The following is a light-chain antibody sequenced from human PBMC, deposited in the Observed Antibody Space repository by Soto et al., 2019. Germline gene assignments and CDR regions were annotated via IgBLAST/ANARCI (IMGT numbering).Light chain of an antibody. V-gene: IGKV1-5*01. Sequence: DIQMTQSPSTLFASVGDTVTITCRASQSISAWLAWYQQRPGKAPKLLIYAASTLQSGVPSRFSGSGSGTDFTLTISSLQPEDFATYYCQQLNSYPRAFGPGTKVDIK. CDR3: QQLNSYPRA. CDR1: QSISAW. CDR2: AAS. J-gene: IGKJ3*01.